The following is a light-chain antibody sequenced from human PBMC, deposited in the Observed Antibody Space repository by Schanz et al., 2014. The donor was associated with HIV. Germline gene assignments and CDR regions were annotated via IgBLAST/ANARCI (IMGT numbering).Light chain of an antibody. CDR1: SSDVGDYNY. CDR2: EVS. V-gene: IGLV2-8*01. J-gene: IGLJ2*01. Sequence: QSALTQPPSASGSPGQSVTISCTGTSSDVGDYNYVSWYQQHPGKAPKLMIYEVSKRPSGVPDRFSGSKSGNTASLTVSGLQAEDEADYYCSSYAGSTVFGGGTKVTVL. CDR3: SSYAGSTV.